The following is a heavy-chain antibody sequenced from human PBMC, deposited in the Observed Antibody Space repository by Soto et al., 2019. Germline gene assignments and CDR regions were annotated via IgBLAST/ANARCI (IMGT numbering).Heavy chain of an antibody. Sequence: GGALRLSGVVAGLTLSDTWMNWVRQATGKGLEWVGRIKSKAAGGTTDYAAPVKGRFSISRDDSTNPLFLHINSLRTEDTGVYYCSYGAHQCFDYWGQGALVTVSS. V-gene: IGHV3-15*07. CDR1: GLTLSDTW. J-gene: IGHJ4*02. CDR2: IKSKAAGGTT. CDR3: SYGAHQCFDY. D-gene: IGHD4-17*01.